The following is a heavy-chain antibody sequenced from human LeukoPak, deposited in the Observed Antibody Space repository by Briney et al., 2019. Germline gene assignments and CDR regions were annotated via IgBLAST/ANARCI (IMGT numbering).Heavy chain of an antibody. J-gene: IGHJ6*03. V-gene: IGHV3-13*01. CDR3: AREGVNDYVILPGAPSARDV. CDR1: GFTFSSYD. CDR2: IGTAGDT. D-gene: IGHD3-9*01. Sequence: GGSLRLSCAASGFTFSSYDMHWVRQATGKGLEWVSAIGTAGDTYYPGSVKGRFTISRENAKNSLYLQMNSLRAGDTAVYYCAREGVNDYVILPGAPSARDVWGKGTTVTVP.